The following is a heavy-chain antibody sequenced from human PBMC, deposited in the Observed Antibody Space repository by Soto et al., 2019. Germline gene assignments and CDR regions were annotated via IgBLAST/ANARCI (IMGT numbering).Heavy chain of an antibody. CDR2: ISAFNGKT. D-gene: IGHD5-12*01. Sequence: GASVKVSCKASGYTFPNYGINWVRQAPGQGLEWMGWISAFNGKTIYAQRFQGKFTMTTDTSATIAYMALRSLESDDTAVYYCARGHGDNGYDLQIDHWGQGTLVTVSS. V-gene: IGHV1-18*01. CDR1: GYTFPNYG. CDR3: ARGHGDNGYDLQIDH. J-gene: IGHJ4*02.